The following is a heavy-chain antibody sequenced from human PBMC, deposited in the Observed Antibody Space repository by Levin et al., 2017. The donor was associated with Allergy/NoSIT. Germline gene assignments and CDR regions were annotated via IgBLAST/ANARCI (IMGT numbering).Heavy chain of an antibody. CDR3: ARDRHSSSWAYFDY. D-gene: IGHD6-13*01. Sequence: GGSLRLSCAASGFTFSSYAMHWVRQAPGKGLEWVAVISYDGSNKYYADSVKGRFTISRDNSKNTLYLQMNSLRAEDTAVYYCARDRHSSSWAYFDYWGQGTLVTVSS. J-gene: IGHJ4*02. CDR1: GFTFSSYA. V-gene: IGHV3-30-3*01. CDR2: ISYDGSNK.